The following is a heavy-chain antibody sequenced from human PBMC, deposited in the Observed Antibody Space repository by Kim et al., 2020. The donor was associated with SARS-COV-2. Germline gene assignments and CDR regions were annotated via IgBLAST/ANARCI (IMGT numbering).Heavy chain of an antibody. CDR1: GFTFSNYA. CDR2: ISGSGGST. J-gene: IGHJ6*03. Sequence: GGSLRLSCAASGFTFSNYAVNWVRQAPGKGLQWVSGISGSGGSTYYADSAKGRFTISRDNSKNTLYVQMNSLRAEDTAVYYCAKGYYYMYVWGKGTTVT. CDR3: AKGYYYMYV. V-gene: IGHV3-23*01.